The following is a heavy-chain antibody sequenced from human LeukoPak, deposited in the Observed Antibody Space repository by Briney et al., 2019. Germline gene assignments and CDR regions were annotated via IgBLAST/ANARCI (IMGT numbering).Heavy chain of an antibody. CDR2: IFPGDSDT. CDR1: GYSFTSYW. V-gene: IGHV5-51*01. D-gene: IGHD5/OR15-5a*01. CDR3: ARVPLVSTIPFDY. Sequence: GESLKISCKGSGYSFTSYWIGWVRQKPGKGLEWMGIIFPGDSDTRYSPSFQGQVTISADKSISTAYLQWSRLRSDDTAVYYCARVPLVSTIPFDYWGHGTLVTVSS. J-gene: IGHJ4*01.